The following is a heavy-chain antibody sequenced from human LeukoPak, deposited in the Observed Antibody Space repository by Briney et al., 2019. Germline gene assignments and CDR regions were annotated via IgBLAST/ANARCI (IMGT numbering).Heavy chain of an antibody. CDR1: GGSISSGGYY. V-gene: IGHV4-31*03. Sequence: PSETLSLTCTVSGGSISSGGYYWSWFRQHPGKGLEWIGYIYYSGSTYYNPSLKSRVTISVDTSKNQFSLKLSSVTAADTAVYYCARARWNYAYYNWFDPWGQGTLVTVSS. CDR3: ARARWNYAYYNWFDP. J-gene: IGHJ5*02. D-gene: IGHD1-7*01. CDR2: IYYSGST.